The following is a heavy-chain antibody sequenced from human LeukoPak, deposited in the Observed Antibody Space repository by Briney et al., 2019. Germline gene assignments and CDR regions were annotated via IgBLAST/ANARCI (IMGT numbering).Heavy chain of an antibody. CDR1: GYTFTSYG. J-gene: IGHJ6*02. D-gene: IGHD1-26*01. V-gene: IGHV1-18*01. CDR3: ARDPHSKEWEPHYYYGMDV. Sequence: ASVKVSCKASGYTFTSYGISWVRQAPGQGLEWMGWISAYNGNTNYAQKLQGRVTMTTDTSTSTAYMELRSLRSDDTAVYYCARDPHSKEWEPHYYYGMDVWGQGTTVTVSS. CDR2: ISAYNGNT.